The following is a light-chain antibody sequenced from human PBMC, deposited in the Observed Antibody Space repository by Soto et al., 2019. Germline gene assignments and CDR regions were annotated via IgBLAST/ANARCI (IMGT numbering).Light chain of an antibody. V-gene: IGKV3-11*01. CDR2: YAS. CDR3: QQRSTGPLFT. CDR1: QTVSRY. J-gene: IGKJ4*01. Sequence: VLTQSPATLFLSPGERATLSCRASQTVSRYLAWYQQKPGQAPRLLIYYASNRATGIPARFSGSGSGTVYTLTISSLEPVDVAVYYCQQRSTGPLFTFGGGTKVEI.